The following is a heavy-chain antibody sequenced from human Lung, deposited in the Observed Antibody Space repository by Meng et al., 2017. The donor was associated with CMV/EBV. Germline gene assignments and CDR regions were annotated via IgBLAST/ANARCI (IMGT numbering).Heavy chain of an antibody. CDR3: ARDRILVMAQRRTHFDY. V-gene: IGHV4-39*07. J-gene: IGHJ4*02. CDR1: GGSISSSSYY. CDR2: IYYSGST. D-gene: IGHD2-15*01. Sequence: SQTXSLTXAVSGGSISSSSYYWGWIRQPPGKGLEWIGSIYYSGSTYYNPSLKSRVTISVDTSKNQFSLKLSSVTAADTAVYYCARDRILVMAQRRTHFDYWGQGXLVTVSS.